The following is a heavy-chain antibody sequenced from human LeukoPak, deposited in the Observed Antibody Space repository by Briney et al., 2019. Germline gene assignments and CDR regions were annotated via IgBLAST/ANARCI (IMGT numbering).Heavy chain of an antibody. CDR2: IKQDGSEK. D-gene: IGHD3-9*01. Sequence: PGGSQRLSCAASGFTFSGYWMSWVRQAPGKGLEWVANIKQDGSEKYYVDSVKGRFTISRDNAKNSLYLQMNSLRAEDTAVYYCAREDYDILTDQQGAFDIWGQGTMVTVSS. CDR1: GFTFSGYW. CDR3: AREDYDILTDQQGAFDI. V-gene: IGHV3-7*01. J-gene: IGHJ3*02.